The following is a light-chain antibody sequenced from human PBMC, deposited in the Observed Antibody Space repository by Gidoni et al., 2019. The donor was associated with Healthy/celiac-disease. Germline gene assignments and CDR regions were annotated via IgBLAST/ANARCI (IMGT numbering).Light chain of an antibody. Sequence: SYVLTQPPQVSVAPGKTARITCGGNNIGSKSVHWYQQKPGQAPVLVVYDDSDRPSGIPERFSGSNAVNTATLTISMVEAGDEADYYCQVWDSSSDHPVFGGGTKLTVL. V-gene: IGLV3-21*03. CDR3: QVWDSSSDHPV. CDR2: DDS. J-gene: IGLJ2*01. CDR1: NIGSKS.